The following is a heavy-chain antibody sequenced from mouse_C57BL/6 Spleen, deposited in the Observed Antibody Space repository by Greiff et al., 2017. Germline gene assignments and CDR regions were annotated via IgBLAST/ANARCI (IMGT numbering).Heavy chain of an antibody. V-gene: IGHV1-15*01. J-gene: IGHJ3*01. CDR2: IDPETGGT. CDR3: TRTIQNYGSSCPFAY. CDR1: GYTFTDYE. Sequence: QVQLQQSGAELVRPGASVTLSCKASGYTFTDYEMHWVKQTPVHGLEWIGAIDPETGGTAYNQKFKGKAILTADKSSSTAYMELRSLTSEDSAVYYCTRTIQNYGSSCPFAYWGQGTLVTVSA. D-gene: IGHD1-1*01.